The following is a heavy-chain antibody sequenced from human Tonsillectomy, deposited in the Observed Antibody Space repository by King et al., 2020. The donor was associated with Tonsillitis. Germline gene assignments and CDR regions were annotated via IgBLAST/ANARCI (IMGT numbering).Heavy chain of an antibody. J-gene: IGHJ3*02. CDR1: GLTFSGSA. V-gene: IGHV3-73*02. CDR3: TGRVGTDAFDI. CDR2: IRSKANNYAT. Sequence: VQLVESGGGLVQPGGSLKLSCAASGLTFSGSAMHWVRQASGKGLEWVGRIRSKANNYATAYAASVKGRFTISRDDSKNTAYLQVNSLKTEDTAGYYCTGRVGTDAFDIWGQGTMLTVSS. D-gene: IGHD2-15*01.